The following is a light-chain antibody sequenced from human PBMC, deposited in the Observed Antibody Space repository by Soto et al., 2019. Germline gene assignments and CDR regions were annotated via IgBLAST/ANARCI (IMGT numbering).Light chain of an antibody. J-gene: IGKJ5*01. CDR1: QSLQHSNGYNY. CDR2: LAS. V-gene: IGKV2-28*01. Sequence: DIVMTQSPLSLPVTPGEPASISCRSSQSLQHSNGYNYLDWYFQKPGQSPQLLIHLASNRASGVPVRFRGSGSGTDFTLTISSVEAEDVGLYYCKQGVQLPPITFGQGTRLEIK. CDR3: KQGVQLPPIT.